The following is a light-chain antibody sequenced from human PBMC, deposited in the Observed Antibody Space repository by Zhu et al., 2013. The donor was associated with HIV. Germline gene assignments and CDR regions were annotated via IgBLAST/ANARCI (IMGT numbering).Light chain of an antibody. V-gene: IGLV2-14*01. J-gene: IGLJ1*01. Sequence: QSALTQPASVSGSPGQSITISCTGTSSDIGGFNYVSWYQHHPGKAPKLMFYEVSNRPSGVSNRFSVSKSGNTASLTISGLQAEDEADYYCSSYAGSKTYVFGTGTKVTVL. CDR2: EVS. CDR1: SSDIGGFNY. CDR3: SSYAGSKTYV.